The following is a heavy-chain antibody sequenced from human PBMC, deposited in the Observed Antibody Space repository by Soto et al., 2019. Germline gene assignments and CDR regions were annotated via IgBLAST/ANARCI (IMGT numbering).Heavy chain of an antibody. J-gene: IGHJ4*02. Sequence: ASLKVSCKASGYTFTSYYMHWVRQAPGQALEWMGWITPFNGNTNYAQKFQDRVTITRDRSMSTAYMELSSLRSEDTAMYYCASSSAAAGPFDYWGQGTLVTVSS. V-gene: IGHV1-45*02. CDR1: GYTFTSYY. CDR3: ASSSAAAGPFDY. CDR2: ITPFNGNT. D-gene: IGHD6-13*01.